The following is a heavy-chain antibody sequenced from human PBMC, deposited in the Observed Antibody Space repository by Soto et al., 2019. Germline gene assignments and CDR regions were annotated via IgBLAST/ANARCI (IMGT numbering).Heavy chain of an antibody. V-gene: IGHV1-69*13. D-gene: IGHD3-3*01. CDR1: GGTFSSYA. J-gene: IGHJ6*02. CDR3: ASGEDDFWRGYGMDV. Sequence: ASVKVSCKASGGTFSSYAISWVRQAPGQGLEWMGGIIPIFGTANYAQKFQGRVTITADESTSTAYMELSSLRSEDTAVYYCASGEDDFWRGYGMDVWGQGTTVTVSS. CDR2: IIPIFGTA.